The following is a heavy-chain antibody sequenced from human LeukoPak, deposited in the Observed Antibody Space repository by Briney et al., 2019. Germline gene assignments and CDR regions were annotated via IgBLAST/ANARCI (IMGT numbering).Heavy chain of an antibody. V-gene: IGHV3-23*01. CDR1: GFIFSNYA. CDR3: ARDPNGDYIGAFDM. J-gene: IGHJ3*02. Sequence: QPGGSLRLSCAASGFIFSNYALMWLRQSPGKGLEWVSAIRGSGGGTFYADSVRGRFTISRDNSKNTLYLQMNGLRAEDTAVYYCARDPNGDYIGAFDMWGRGTLVTVSS. CDR2: IRGSGGGT. D-gene: IGHD4-17*01.